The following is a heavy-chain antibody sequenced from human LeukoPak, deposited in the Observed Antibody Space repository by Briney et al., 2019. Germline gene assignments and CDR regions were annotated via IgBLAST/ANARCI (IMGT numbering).Heavy chain of an antibody. CDR3: ARDFWSGYYTED. CDR1: GIIFSTYA. Sequence: GESLRLSCEFSGIIFSTYAMNWVRQAPGKGLEWISYISGSSSGSTSITQYADSVKGRFTISRDNAKNSLHLQMDSLSAEDTAVYYCARDFWSGYYTEDWGQGALVIVSS. D-gene: IGHD3-3*01. CDR2: ISGSSSGSTSIT. V-gene: IGHV3-48*04. J-gene: IGHJ4*02.